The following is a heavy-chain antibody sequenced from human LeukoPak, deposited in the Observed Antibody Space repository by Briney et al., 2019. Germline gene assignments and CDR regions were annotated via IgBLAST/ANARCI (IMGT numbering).Heavy chain of an antibody. V-gene: IGHV4-34*01. CDR3: ARDQWLVPRSFDY. CDR2: INHSGST. Sequence: PSETLSLTCAVYGGSFSGYYWSWIRQPPGKGLEWIGEINHSGSTNYNPSLKSRVTISVDTSKNQFSLKLSSVTAADTAVYYCARDQWLVPRSFDYWGQGTLVTVSS. J-gene: IGHJ4*02. CDR1: GGSFSGYY. D-gene: IGHD6-19*01.